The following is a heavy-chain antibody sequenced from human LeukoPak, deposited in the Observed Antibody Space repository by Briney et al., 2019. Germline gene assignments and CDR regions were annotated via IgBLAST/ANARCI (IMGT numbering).Heavy chain of an antibody. D-gene: IGHD2-2*01. CDR3: AREGHQLLPGRYYYYYGMDV. CDR2: IYTSGST. CDR1: GGSISSYY. V-gene: IGHV4-4*07. J-gene: IGHJ6*02. Sequence: PSETLSLTCTVSGGSISSYYWSWIRQPPGKGLEWIGRIYTSGSTNYNPSLKSRVTMSVDTSKNQFSLKLSSVTAADTAVYYCAREGHQLLPGRYYYYYGMDVWGQGTTVTVSS.